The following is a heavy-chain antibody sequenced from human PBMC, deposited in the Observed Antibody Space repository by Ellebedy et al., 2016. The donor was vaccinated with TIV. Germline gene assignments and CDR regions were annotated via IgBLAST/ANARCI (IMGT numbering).Heavy chain of an antibody. Sequence: ASVKVSXKASGYSFTGYYIHWVRQAPGQGLEWMGWISVYNGNRNYAQKLQGRVTMTADTSTSTAYMELRSLRSDDTAVYYCARAGYSSGWADFKAPAYWGQGTLVTVSS. V-gene: IGHV1-18*04. CDR1: GYSFTGYY. J-gene: IGHJ4*02. D-gene: IGHD6-19*01. CDR3: ARAGYSSGWADFKAPAY. CDR2: ISVYNGNR.